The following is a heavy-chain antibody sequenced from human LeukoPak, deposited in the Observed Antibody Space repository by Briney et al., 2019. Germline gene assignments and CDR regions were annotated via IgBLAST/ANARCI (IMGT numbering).Heavy chain of an antibody. V-gene: IGHV1-2*02. CDR2: IDPNSGGT. D-gene: IGHD1-26*01. Sequence: ASVKVSCKASGYTFTGYYMHWVRQAPGQGLEWMGWIDPNSGGTNYAQKFQGRVTMTRDTSISTAYMELSRLRSDDTAVYYCARDSSGSYSPGLADYWGQGTLVTVSS. J-gene: IGHJ4*02. CDR3: ARDSSGSYSPGLADY. CDR1: GYTFTGYY.